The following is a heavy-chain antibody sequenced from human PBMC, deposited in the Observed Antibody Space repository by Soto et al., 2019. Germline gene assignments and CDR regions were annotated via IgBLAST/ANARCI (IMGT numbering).Heavy chain of an antibody. CDR3: PRRYGGNFDY. D-gene: IGHD1-26*01. Sequence: PSETLSLICTVSGGSVDSNRYYWAWIRQPPGKGLEWIGSIFYTGSTNYNPSLKSRVTISVDTSKNQFSLKLSSVTAADTAVYYCPRRYGGNFDYWGQGTLVTVSS. CDR1: GGSVDSNRYY. CDR2: IFYTGST. J-gene: IGHJ4*02. V-gene: IGHV4-39*07.